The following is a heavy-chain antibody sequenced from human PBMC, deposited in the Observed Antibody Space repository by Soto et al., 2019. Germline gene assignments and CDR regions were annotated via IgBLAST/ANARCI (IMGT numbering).Heavy chain of an antibody. V-gene: IGHV3-30-3*01. Sequence: GGSLRLSCAASGFTFSSYAMHWVRQAPGKGLEWVAVISYDGSNKYYADSVKGRFTISRDNSKNTLYLQMNSLRAEDTAVYYCARDTSSGWYGNENLDYWGRGTLVTVSS. CDR2: ISYDGSNK. CDR3: ARDTSSGWYGNENLDY. J-gene: IGHJ4*02. D-gene: IGHD6-19*01. CDR1: GFTFSSYA.